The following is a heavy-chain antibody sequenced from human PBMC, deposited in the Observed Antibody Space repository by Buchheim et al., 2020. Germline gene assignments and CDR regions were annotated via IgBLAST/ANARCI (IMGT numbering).Heavy chain of an antibody. CDR1: GGSFSGYY. J-gene: IGHJ5*02. D-gene: IGHD2-15*01. CDR3: ARGGDIVVVVAADNWFDP. CDR2: INHSGSA. V-gene: IGHV4-34*01. Sequence: QVQLQQWGAGLLKPSETLSLTCAVYGGSFSGYYWSWIRQPPGKGLEWIGEINHSGSANYNPSLKSRVTINVDTSKNQFSMKLNSVTAADTAVYYCARGGDIVVVVAADNWFDPWGQGTL.